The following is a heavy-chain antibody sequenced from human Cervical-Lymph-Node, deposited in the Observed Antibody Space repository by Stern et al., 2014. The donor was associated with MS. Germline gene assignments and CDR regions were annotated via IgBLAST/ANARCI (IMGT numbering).Heavy chain of an antibody. D-gene: IGHD1-26*01. CDR3: ARGREPRYFDL. Sequence: VQLVESGAEVKKPGASVKVSCKASGYTFTSYGINWVRQATGQGLEWMGWMHPNSGNTGYAQKFQGRVTMTRNTSISTAYMELNSLRSEDTAIYYCARGREPRYFDLWGRGTLVTVSS. J-gene: IGHJ2*01. V-gene: IGHV1-8*02. CDR2: MHPNSGNT. CDR1: GYTFTSYG.